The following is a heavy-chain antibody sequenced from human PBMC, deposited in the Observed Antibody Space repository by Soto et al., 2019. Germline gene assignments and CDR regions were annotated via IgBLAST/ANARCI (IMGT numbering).Heavy chain of an antibody. CDR2: IYYSGST. D-gene: IGHD3-16*01. Sequence: SETLSLACTVSGGSVSSGSYYWSWIRQPPGKGLEWIGYIYYSGSTNYNPSLKSRVTISVDTSKNQFSLKLSSVTAADTAVYYCARRRHYAGRDGVAFDIWGQGTMVS. V-gene: IGHV4-61*01. CDR1: GGSVSSGSYY. J-gene: IGHJ3*02. CDR3: ARRRHYAGRDGVAFDI.